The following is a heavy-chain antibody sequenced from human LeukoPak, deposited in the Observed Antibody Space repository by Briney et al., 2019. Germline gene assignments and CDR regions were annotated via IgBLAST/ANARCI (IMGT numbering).Heavy chain of an antibody. J-gene: IGHJ6*03. D-gene: IGHD3-10*01. Sequence: AGGSLRLSCAASGFTFSDYAMSWVRQAPGKGLEWVSGISGSGDSTYYADSVKGRFTISRDNAKNTLYLQMNSLRAEDTAVYYCARDPAPYYYGSGSYRNYYYMDVWGKGTTVTVSS. CDR1: GFTFSDYA. CDR2: ISGSGDST. V-gene: IGHV3-23*01. CDR3: ARDPAPYYYGSGSYRNYYYMDV.